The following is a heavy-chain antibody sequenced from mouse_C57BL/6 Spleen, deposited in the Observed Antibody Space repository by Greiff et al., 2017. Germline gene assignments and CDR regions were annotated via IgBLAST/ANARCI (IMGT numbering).Heavy chain of an antibody. V-gene: IGHV3-6*01. CDR1: GYSITSGYY. CDR2: ISYDGSN. D-gene: IGHD3-2*02. Sequence: EVQLVESGPGLVKPSQSLSLTCSVTGYSITSGYYWNWIRQFPGNKLEWMGYISYDGSNNYNPPLKNRISITPDTSKNQFFLKFNSMTAEYTATYYGARAAQAIYFDYWGQGTTLTVSS. J-gene: IGHJ2*01. CDR3: ARAAQAIYFDY.